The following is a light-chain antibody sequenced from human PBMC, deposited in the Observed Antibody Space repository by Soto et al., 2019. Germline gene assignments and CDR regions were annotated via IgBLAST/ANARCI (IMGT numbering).Light chain of an antibody. CDR3: QSYDSSLSGNVV. CDR1: SSNIGAGYD. J-gene: IGLJ2*01. CDR2: GNS. V-gene: IGLV1-40*01. Sequence: QTVVTQPPSVSGAPGQRVTISCTGSSSNIGAGYDVHWYQQLPGTAPKLLIYGNSNRPSGVPDRFSGSKSGTSASLAITGLQAGDEADYYCQSYDSSLSGNVVFGGGTKLTVL.